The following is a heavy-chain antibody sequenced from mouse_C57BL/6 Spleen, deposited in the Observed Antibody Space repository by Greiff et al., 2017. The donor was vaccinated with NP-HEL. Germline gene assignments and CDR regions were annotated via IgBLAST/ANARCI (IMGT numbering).Heavy chain of an antibody. CDR1: GFNIKNTY. D-gene: IGHD1-1*01. Sequence: EVMLVESVAELVRPGASVKLSCTASGFNIKNTYMHWVKQRPEQGLEWIGRIDPANGNTKYAPKFQGKATITADTSSNTAYLQLSSLTSEDTAIYYCALVGGYGRGAMDYWGQGTSVTVSS. CDR2: IDPANGNT. V-gene: IGHV14-3*01. CDR3: ALVGGYGRGAMDY. J-gene: IGHJ4*01.